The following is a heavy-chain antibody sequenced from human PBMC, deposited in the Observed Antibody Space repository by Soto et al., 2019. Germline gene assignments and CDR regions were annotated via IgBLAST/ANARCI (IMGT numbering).Heavy chain of an antibody. CDR1: GFTSSNYS. CDR2: TSGSGHYI. D-gene: IGHD5-18*01. V-gene: IGHV3-23*01. CDR3: AGGAMVTPYYYGLDV. J-gene: IGHJ6*02. Sequence: EVRLLESGGGLVQPGGSLRLYCAGSGFTSSNYSMGWVRQAPGKGLEGVSTTSGSGHYIQYRDFVKGRFTISRDNSKNTLYLQMNSLRAEDTAVYYCAGGAMVTPYYYGLDVWGQGTTVTVSS.